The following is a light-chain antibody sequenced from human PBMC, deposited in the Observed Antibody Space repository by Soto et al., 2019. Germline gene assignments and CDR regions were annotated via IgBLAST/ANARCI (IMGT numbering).Light chain of an antibody. J-gene: IGKJ5*01. CDR1: QSVSSSY. V-gene: IGKV3-20*01. CDR3: QQYGSSPT. CDR2: GAS. Sequence: EIVLTQSPGTLSLSPGERATLSFMASQSVSSSYLAWYQQKPGQAPRLLICGASSRATGIPDRFSGSGSGTDFTLTISRLETEDFAVYYCQQYGSSPTFGQGTRLEIK.